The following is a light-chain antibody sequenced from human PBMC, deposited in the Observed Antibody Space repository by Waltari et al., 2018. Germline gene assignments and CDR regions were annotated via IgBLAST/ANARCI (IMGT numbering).Light chain of an antibody. J-gene: IGKJ4*01. CDR3: QQLNSYPPT. V-gene: IGKV1-39*01. CDR1: QNIFIY. CDR2: AAS. Sequence: DIQMTQSPSSLSASVGDRVTITCRASQNIFIYLNWYQQKPHKAPKLLIYAASSLQSGVPSRFSGSGSGTDFTLTISSLQPEDFATYYCQQLNSYPPTFGGGTKVEIK.